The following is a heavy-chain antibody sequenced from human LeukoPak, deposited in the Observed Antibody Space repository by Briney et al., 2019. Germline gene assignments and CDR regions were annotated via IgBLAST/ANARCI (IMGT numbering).Heavy chain of an antibody. Sequence: SETLSLTCTVSGGSISSSSYYWGWIRQPPGKGLEGIGCIYYSGITYYNPSLKSPVTMSVDTSKNQFSLKLSSVTAADTAVYYSARVLVGATDTWGEGTLVTVSS. CDR3: ARVLVGATDT. V-gene: IGHV4-39*07. CDR1: GGSISSSSYY. J-gene: IGHJ5*02. CDR2: IYYSGIT. D-gene: IGHD1-26*01.